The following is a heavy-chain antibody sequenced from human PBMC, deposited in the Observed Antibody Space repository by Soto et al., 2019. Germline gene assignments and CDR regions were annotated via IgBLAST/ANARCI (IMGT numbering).Heavy chain of an antibody. J-gene: IGHJ6*01. V-gene: IGHV4-4*02. CDR2: VHISGHS. CDR1: GGSVRAPDW. D-gene: IGHD2-15*01. CDR3: ARVRQGGSATNCYLATRCQRAAVTVSSGMD. Sequence: TLSLTCTLSGGSVRAPDWWHWVRQSPDKGLEWIAEVHISGHSNYNPSPRSRVSVSIDSSKNQFYLNLNSVTAADTAIYYCARVRQGGSATNCYLATRCQRAAVTVSSGMD.